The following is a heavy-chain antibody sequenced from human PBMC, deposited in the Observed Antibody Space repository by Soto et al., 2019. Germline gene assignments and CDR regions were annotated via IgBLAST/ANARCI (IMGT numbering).Heavy chain of an antibody. CDR3: AGDRGGALDS. CDR2: LSGSGSLS. Sequence: PGGSLRLSCVVSGFTFNTFAMTWVRQAPGKGLEWVSALSGSGSLSYYADSVKGRFTISRDNSKNTLYLQMNNLRVDETAVYFCAGDRGGALDSWGQGTLVTVS. J-gene: IGHJ4*02. D-gene: IGHD2-15*01. V-gene: IGHV3-23*01. CDR1: GFTFNTFA.